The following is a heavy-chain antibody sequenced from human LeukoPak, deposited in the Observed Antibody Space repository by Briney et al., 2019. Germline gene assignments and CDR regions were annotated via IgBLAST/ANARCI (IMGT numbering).Heavy chain of an antibody. CDR1: GGSVSSGSYY. CDR3: ARVIRFLEWSDYYYYGMDV. Sequence: PSETLSLTCTVSGGSVSSGSYYWSWIRQPPGKGLECIGYIYNSGSTNYNPSLKSRVTISVDTSKNQFSLKLSSVTAADTAVYYCARVIRFLEWSDYYYYGMDVWGQGTTVTVSS. J-gene: IGHJ6*02. CDR2: IYNSGST. V-gene: IGHV4-61*01. D-gene: IGHD3-3*01.